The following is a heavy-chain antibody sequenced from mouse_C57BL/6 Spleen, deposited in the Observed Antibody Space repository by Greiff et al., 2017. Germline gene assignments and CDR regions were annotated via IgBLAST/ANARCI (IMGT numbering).Heavy chain of an antibody. J-gene: IGHJ2*01. D-gene: IGHD1-1*01. CDR1: GFTFSSYT. CDR3: ARHETTTVYYFGY. V-gene: IGHV5-9*01. CDR2: ISAGGGNT. Sequence: EVKLVEPGGGLVKPGGSLKLSCAASGFTFSSYTMSWVRQTPEKRLEWVATISAGGGNTYYPNKVKGRFTISRDNANNTLYLQMRSLRSEDTALYYCARHETTTVYYFGYWGQGTTLTVSS.